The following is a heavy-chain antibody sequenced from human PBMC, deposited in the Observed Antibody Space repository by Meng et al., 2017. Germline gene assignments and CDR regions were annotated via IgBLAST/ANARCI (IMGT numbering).Heavy chain of an antibody. J-gene: IGHJ4*02. CDR3: AGGLMVNDY. Sequence: GQLVEAGGAVVQPGRSQRLSCAAPGFTFSSYAMHWVRQAPGKGLEWVAVISYDGSNKYYADSVKGRFTISRDNSKNTLYLQMNSLRAEDTAVYYCAGGLMVNDYWGQGTLVTVSS. CDR1: GFTFSSYA. V-gene: IGHV3-30*01. D-gene: IGHD3-10*01. CDR2: ISYDGSNK.